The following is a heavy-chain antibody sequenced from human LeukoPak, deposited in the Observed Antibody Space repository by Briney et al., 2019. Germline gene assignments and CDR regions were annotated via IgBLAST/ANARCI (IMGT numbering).Heavy chain of an antibody. V-gene: IGHV3-23*01. CDR3: AKEGVKRRDDYGDYYYYYMDV. J-gene: IGHJ6*03. CDR1: GFTFSSYA. D-gene: IGHD4-17*01. CDR2: ISGSGGST. Sequence: PGGSLRLSCAASGFTFSSYAMSWVRQAPGKGLEWVSAISGSGGSTYYADSVKGRFTISRDNSKNTLYLQMNSLRAEDTAVYYCAKEGVKRRDDYGDYYYYYMDVWGKGTTVTISS.